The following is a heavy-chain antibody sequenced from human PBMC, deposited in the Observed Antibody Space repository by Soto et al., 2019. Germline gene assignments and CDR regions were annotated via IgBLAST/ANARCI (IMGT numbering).Heavy chain of an antibody. Sequence: ASVKGSCNASGYTFTSYDMNWVRPATGQVRECRVCMNPNSGNTGSAQKFQGRVTMTRNTSISTSYMELGILRSEDTAVYYCARAKYSSGWYVPWDYYYAMVVWGQGTIVTVSS. CDR1: GYTFTSYD. J-gene: IGHJ6*02. D-gene: IGHD6-19*01. CDR2: MNPNSGNT. CDR3: ARAKYSSGWYVPWDYYYAMVV. V-gene: IGHV1-8*01.